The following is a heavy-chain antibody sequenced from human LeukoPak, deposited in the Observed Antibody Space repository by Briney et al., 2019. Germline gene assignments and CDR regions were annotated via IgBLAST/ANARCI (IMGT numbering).Heavy chain of an antibody. J-gene: IGHJ4*02. V-gene: IGHV1-2*02. Sequence: ASVKVSCKASGYTFTGYYMQWVRQAPGQGLEWMGWINPNSGGTNYAQKFQGRVTMTRDTSISTAYMELSRLRSDDTTVYYCARDRASGYDLRLFDYWGQGTLVTVSS. D-gene: IGHD5-12*01. CDR3: ARDRASGYDLRLFDY. CDR1: GYTFTGYY. CDR2: INPNSGGT.